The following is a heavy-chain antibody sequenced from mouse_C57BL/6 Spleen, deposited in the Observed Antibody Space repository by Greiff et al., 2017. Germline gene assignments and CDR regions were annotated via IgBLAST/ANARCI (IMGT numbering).Heavy chain of an antibody. D-gene: IGHD2-1*01. CDR2: IDPSDSYT. CDR3: ARRSYGNYFDY. Sequence: VQLQQPGAELVMPGASVKLSCKASGYTFTSYWMHWVKQRPGQGLEWIGEIDPSDSYTNYNQKFKGKSTLTVDKSSSTAYMRLSSLTSEDSAVYYCARRSYGNYFDYWCQGTTLTVSS. J-gene: IGHJ2*01. V-gene: IGHV1-69*01. CDR1: GYTFTSYW.